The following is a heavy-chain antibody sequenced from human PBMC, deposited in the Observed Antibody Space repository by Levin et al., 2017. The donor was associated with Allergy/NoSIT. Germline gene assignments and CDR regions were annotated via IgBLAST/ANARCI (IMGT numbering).Heavy chain of an antibody. CDR1: GFTFSSYA. Sequence: LSLTCAASGFTFSSYAMSWVRQAPGKGLEWVSAISSSGGTTYYADSVKGRFTISRDTSKNTLFLQMNSLRAEDTAVYYCAKVVTSRFRGTLDYWGQGTLVTVSP. V-gene: IGHV3-23*01. D-gene: IGHD4-11*01. J-gene: IGHJ4*02. CDR3: AKVVTSRFRGTLDY. CDR2: ISSSGGTT.